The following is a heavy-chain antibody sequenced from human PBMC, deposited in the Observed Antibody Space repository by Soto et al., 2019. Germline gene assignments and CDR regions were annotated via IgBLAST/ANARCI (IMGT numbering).Heavy chain of an antibody. D-gene: IGHD2-21*02. CDR1: GFTFSSYS. Sequence: GGSLRLSCAASGFTFSSYSMNWVRQAPGKGLEWVSSISSSSSYIYYADSVKGRFTISRDNAKNSLYLQMNSLRAEDTAVYYCARGAGVVTAILYWGQGTLVTVSS. J-gene: IGHJ4*02. CDR2: ISSSSSYI. CDR3: ARGAGVVTAILY. V-gene: IGHV3-21*01.